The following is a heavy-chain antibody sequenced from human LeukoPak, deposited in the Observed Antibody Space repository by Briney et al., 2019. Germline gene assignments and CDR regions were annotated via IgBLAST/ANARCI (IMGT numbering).Heavy chain of an antibody. Sequence: GRSLRLSCAASGFTFSSYDTHWVRQAPGKGLEWVAVISYDGSNKYYADSVKGRFTISRDNSKNTLFLQMNSLRAEDTAVYYCAKDLIAVASYYYGMDVWGQGTTVTVSS. D-gene: IGHD6-19*01. CDR1: GFTFSSYD. J-gene: IGHJ6*02. V-gene: IGHV3-30*18. CDR2: ISYDGSNK. CDR3: AKDLIAVASYYYGMDV.